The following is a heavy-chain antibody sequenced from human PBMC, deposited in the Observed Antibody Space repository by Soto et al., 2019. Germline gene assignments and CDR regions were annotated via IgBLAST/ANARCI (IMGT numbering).Heavy chain of an antibody. Sequence: ASVQVSFKASGYTFINYYMHWVRQPRGREFEWMGRISPKSGGSNYAQKFQGRVSMTWDTSLKTAYMELSSRMSDDTAVYYCAIPPGYISDWRYFDLWGQGTLVTVSS. CDR3: AIPPGYISDWRYFDL. D-gene: IGHD2-21*02. CDR2: ISPKSGGS. J-gene: IGHJ4*02. CDR1: GYTFINYY. V-gene: IGHV1-2*02.